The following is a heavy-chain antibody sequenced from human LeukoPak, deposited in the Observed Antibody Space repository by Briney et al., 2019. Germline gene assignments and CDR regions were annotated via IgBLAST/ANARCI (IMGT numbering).Heavy chain of an antibody. Sequence: SETLSLTCTVSGGSISSHYWSWIRQPPGKGLEWVGFIFYSGSSNYNPSLKSRVTISLDTSKNQFSLKLSSVTAADTAVYYCARHTGVRSSYFDYWGQGTLVTVSS. J-gene: IGHJ4*02. CDR1: GGSISSHY. D-gene: IGHD3-10*01. CDR3: ARHTGVRSSYFDY. CDR2: IFYSGSS. V-gene: IGHV4-59*08.